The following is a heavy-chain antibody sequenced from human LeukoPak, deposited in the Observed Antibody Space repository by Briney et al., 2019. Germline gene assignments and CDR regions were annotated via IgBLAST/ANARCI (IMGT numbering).Heavy chain of an antibody. CDR3: ARDCTYYYGSGVTDY. V-gene: IGHV1-2*02. Sequence: GASVKVSCKASGYTFTGYYMHWVRQAPGQGLEWMGWINPNSGGTNYAQKFQGRVTMTRDTSISTAYMELSRLRSDDTAVYYCARDCTYYYGSGVTDYWGQGTLVTVSS. CDR2: INPNSGGT. CDR1: GYTFTGYY. J-gene: IGHJ4*02. D-gene: IGHD3-10*01.